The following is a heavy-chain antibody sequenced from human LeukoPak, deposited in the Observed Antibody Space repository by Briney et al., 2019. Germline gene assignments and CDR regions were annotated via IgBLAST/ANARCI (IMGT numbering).Heavy chain of an antibody. J-gene: IGHJ6*03. V-gene: IGHV4-59*01. D-gene: IGHD3-22*01. Sequence: SETLSLTCTVSGGSISSYYWSWIRQPPGKGLEWIGYIHYSGSPYYNPSLKSRVTISVDMSKNQFSLKLSSVTAADTAVYYCARSSEGRYYYDSSGYSYYYYYMDVWGKGTTVTISS. CDR3: ARSSEGRYYYDSSGYSYYYYYMDV. CDR1: GGSISSYY. CDR2: IHYSGSP.